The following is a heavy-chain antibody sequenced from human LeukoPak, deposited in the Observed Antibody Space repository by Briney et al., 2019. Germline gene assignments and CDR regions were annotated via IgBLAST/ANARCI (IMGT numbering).Heavy chain of an antibody. CDR1: GGPMSRYY. CDR3: ARGVGYGGTSFDT. Sequence: PEPVSLICTLCGGPMSRYYGRWIRQPPGEGVEGVGYNYYSGSTNHNPSLKTRVTISVDTSKNQFSLKLSSVTAADTAVYYCARGVGYGGTSFDTWGQGTPRTVSS. CDR2: NYYSGST. V-gene: IGHV4-59*01. D-gene: IGHD3-10*01. J-gene: IGHJ4*02.